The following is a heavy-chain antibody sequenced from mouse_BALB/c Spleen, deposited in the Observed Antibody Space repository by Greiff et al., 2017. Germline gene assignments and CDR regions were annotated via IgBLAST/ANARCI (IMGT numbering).Heavy chain of an antibody. Sequence: EVNLVESGGGLVKPGGSLKLSCAASGFAFSSYDMSWVRQTPEKRLEWVAYISSGGGSTYYPDTVKGRFTISRDNAKNTLYLQMSSLKSEDTAMYYCARQEGFAYWGQGTLVTVSA. CDR2: ISSGGGST. J-gene: IGHJ3*01. CDR1: GFAFSSYD. CDR3: ARQEGFAY. V-gene: IGHV5-12-1*01.